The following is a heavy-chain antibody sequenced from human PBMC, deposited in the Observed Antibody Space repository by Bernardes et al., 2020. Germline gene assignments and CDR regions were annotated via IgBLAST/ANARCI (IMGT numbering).Heavy chain of an antibody. D-gene: IGHD3-22*01. CDR3: ARKVPYYYDSSGPSDAFDI. CDR2: IYHSGST. Sequence: SETLSLTCAVSGGSISSSNWWSWVRQPPGKGLEWIGEIYHSGSTNYNPSLKSRVTISVDKSKNQFSLKLSSVTAADTAVYYCARKVPYYYDSSGPSDAFDIWGQGTMVTVSS. J-gene: IGHJ3*02. CDR1: GGSISSSNW. V-gene: IGHV4-4*02.